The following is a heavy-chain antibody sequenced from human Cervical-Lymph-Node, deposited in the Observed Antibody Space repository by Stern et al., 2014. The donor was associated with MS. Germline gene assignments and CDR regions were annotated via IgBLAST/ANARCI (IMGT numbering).Heavy chain of an antibody. J-gene: IGHJ6*02. V-gene: IGHV5-51*01. D-gene: IGHD2-8*02. Sequence: EVQLVESGAEVKKPGESLKISCKGFGYSFSNYWIGWVRQLPGKGLEWVGFMYHGDSDTRYSPSFQGQVTISADTSINTAYLQWSTLEASDTAMYYCARRGVRASDGLDVWGQGTTVTVSS. CDR3: ARRGVRASDGLDV. CDR2: MYHGDSDT. CDR1: GYSFSNYW.